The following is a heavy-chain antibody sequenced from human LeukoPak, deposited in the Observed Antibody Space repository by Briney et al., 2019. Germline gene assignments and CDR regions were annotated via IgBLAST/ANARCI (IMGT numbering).Heavy chain of an antibody. CDR2: ISYDGSNK. V-gene: IGHV3-30*18. CDR3: AKAPTVYDILTDY. J-gene: IGHJ4*02. CDR1: GFTFSTYG. D-gene: IGHD3-9*01. Sequence: GGSLRLSCAASGFTFSTYGMHWVRQAPGKGLEWVAVISYDGSNKYCADSVKGRFTISRDNSKNTLYLQMNSLRAEDTAVYYCAKAPTVYDILTDYWGQGTLVTVSS.